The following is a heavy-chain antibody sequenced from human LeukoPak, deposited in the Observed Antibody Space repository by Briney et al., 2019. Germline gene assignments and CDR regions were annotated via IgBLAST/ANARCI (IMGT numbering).Heavy chain of an antibody. D-gene: IGHD4/OR15-4a*01. CDR3: ASDLNGAGG. J-gene: IGHJ4*02. CDR2: IKPDGSQK. CDR1: GLSFSGTW. Sequence: GGSLRLSCATSGLSFSGTWMTWVRQAPGKGLECVASIKPDGSQKYYLDSVKGRFTVSRDNAKNSLYLQMNSLRVEDTAIYFCASDLNGAGGWGQGTLVTVSS. V-gene: IGHV3-7*01.